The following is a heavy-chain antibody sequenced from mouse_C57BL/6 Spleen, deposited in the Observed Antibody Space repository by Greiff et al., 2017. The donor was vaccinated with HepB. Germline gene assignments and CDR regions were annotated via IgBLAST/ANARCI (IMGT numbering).Heavy chain of an antibody. Sequence: VQLQQSGAELVKPGASVKMSCKASGYTFTSYWITWVKQRPGQGLEWIGDIYPGSGSTNYNEKFKSKATLTVDTSSSTAYMQLSSLTSEDSAVYYCARVYYSNYGRYFDYWGQGTTLTVSS. CDR3: ARVYYSNYGRYFDY. D-gene: IGHD2-5*01. CDR1: GYTFTSYW. V-gene: IGHV1-55*01. J-gene: IGHJ2*01. CDR2: IYPGSGST.